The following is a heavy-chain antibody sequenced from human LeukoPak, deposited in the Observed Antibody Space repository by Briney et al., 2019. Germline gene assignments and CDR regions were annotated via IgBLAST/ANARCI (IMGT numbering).Heavy chain of an antibody. J-gene: IGHJ4*02. D-gene: IGHD2-15*01. V-gene: IGHV4-34*01. CDR2: INHSGST. CDR1: GGSFSGYY. CDR3: AAEPTGYCSGGSCYSVGEGEVVY. Sequence: SETLSLTCAVYGGSFSGYYWSWIRQPPGKGLEWIGEINHSGSTNYNPSLKSRVTISVDTSKNQFSLKLSSVTAADTAVYYCAAEPTGYCSGGSCYSVGEGEVVYWGQGTLVTVSS.